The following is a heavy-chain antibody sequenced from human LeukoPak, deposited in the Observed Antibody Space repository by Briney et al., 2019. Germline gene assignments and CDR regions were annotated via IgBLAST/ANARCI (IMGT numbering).Heavy chain of an antibody. CDR2: ISSSSSYI. J-gene: IGHJ6*03. V-gene: IGHV3-21*01. Sequence: GGSLRLSCEASGFTFSSYSMNWVRQAPGKGLEWVSSISSSSSYIYYADSVKGRFTISRDNAKNSLYLQMNSLRAEDTAVYYCARDRTTMVRDYYYYMDVWGKGTTVTVSS. CDR3: ARDRTTMVRDYYYYMDV. D-gene: IGHD3-10*01. CDR1: GFTFSSYS.